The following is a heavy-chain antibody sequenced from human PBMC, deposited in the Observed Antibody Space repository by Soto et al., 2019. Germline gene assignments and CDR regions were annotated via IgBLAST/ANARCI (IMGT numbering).Heavy chain of an antibody. J-gene: IGHJ4*02. CDR1: GFTFSSYA. CDR3: AKRRGAGGHFDY. D-gene: IGHD2-15*01. Sequence: DVQLLESGGGLVQPEGSLRLYCAASGFTFSSYAMGWVRQGPGKGLEWVAVVSIGGSTHYADSVRGRFTISRDNSKNTLSLQMNSLTAEDTAVYFCAKRRGAGGHFDYWGQGALVNVSS. CDR2: VSIGGST. V-gene: IGHV3-23*01.